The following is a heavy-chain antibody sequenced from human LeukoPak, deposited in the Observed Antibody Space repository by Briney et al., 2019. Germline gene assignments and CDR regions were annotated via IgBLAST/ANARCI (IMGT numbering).Heavy chain of an antibody. D-gene: IGHD4-17*01. J-gene: IGHJ4*02. CDR3: AKDPTVTGYYFDY. Sequence: GGSLRLSCAASGFTFSSYGMHWVRQAPGKGLEWVAFIRYDGSNKYYADSVEGRFTISRDNSKNTLYLQMNSLRAEDTAVYYCAKDPTVTGYYFDYWGQGTLVTVSS. CDR1: GFTFSSYG. V-gene: IGHV3-30*02. CDR2: IRYDGSNK.